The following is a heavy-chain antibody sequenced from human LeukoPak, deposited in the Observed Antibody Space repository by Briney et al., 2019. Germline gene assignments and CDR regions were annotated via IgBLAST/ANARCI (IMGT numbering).Heavy chain of an antibody. CDR2: INGRGDNT. CDR3: AKDRVSPGFNLFDP. D-gene: IGHD2/OR15-2a*01. V-gene: IGHV3-23*01. CDR1: GFTFSSYA. Sequence: AGGSLRLSCAASGFTFSSYAMNWVRQAPGKGLEWVSAINGRGDNTYYADSVKGRFTIFRDNSKSTLFLQMNSLRAEDTAIYYCAKDRVSPGFNLFDPWGQGTLVTVSS. J-gene: IGHJ5*02.